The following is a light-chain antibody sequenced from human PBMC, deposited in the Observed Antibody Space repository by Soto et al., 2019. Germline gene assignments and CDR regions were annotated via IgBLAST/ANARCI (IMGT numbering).Light chain of an antibody. CDR2: VAS. J-gene: IGKJ5*01. Sequence: DIQLTQSPSFLSASVEDRVTITCRASHGISNYLAWYQQQPGKAPNLLIYVASSLQSGVPSRFSGSGSGTEFTLTISSLQPEDLGTYYCQQLFSFPPTFGQGTRLEIK. V-gene: IGKV1-9*01. CDR3: QQLFSFPPT. CDR1: HGISNY.